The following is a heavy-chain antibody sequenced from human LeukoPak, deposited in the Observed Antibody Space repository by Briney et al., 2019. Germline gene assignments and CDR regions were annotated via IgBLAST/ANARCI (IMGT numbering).Heavy chain of an antibody. V-gene: IGHV4-34*01. Sequence: SETLSLTCAVYGGSFSGYYWSWIRQPPGKGLEWLGEINHSGSTNYNPSLKSRVTISVDTSKNQFSLKLSSVTAADTAVYYCARPCSSTSCYGAFDIWGQGTMVTVSS. CDR3: ARPCSSTSCYGAFDI. D-gene: IGHD2-2*01. CDR1: GGSFSGYY. CDR2: INHSGST. J-gene: IGHJ3*02.